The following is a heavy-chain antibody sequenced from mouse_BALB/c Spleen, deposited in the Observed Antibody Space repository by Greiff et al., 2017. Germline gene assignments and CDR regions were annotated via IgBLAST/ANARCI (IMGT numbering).Heavy chain of an antibody. Sequence: EVQLVESGGGLVKPGGSLKLSCAASGFTFSSYAMSWVRQTPEKRLEWVATISSGGSYTYYPDSVKGRFTISRDNAKNTLYLQMSSLRSEDTAMYYCARHEEGNYGGFAYWGQGTLVTVSA. D-gene: IGHD2-1*01. V-gene: IGHV5-9-3*01. CDR3: ARHEEGNYGGFAY. CDR2: ISSGGSYT. CDR1: GFTFSSYA. J-gene: IGHJ3*01.